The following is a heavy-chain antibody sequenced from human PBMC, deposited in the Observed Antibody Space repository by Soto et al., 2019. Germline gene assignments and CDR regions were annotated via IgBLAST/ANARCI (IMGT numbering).Heavy chain of an antibody. CDR3: ARGYDILTGYYPYYYYYGMDV. V-gene: IGHV1-2*04. D-gene: IGHD3-9*01. Sequence: QVPLVQSGAEVKKPGASVKVSCKASGYTFTGYYMHWVRQAPGQGLEWMGWINPNSGGTNYAQKFQGWVTMTRDTSISTAYMELSRLRSDDTAVYYCARGYDILTGYYPYYYYYGMDVWGQGTTVTVSS. J-gene: IGHJ6*02. CDR2: INPNSGGT. CDR1: GYTFTGYY.